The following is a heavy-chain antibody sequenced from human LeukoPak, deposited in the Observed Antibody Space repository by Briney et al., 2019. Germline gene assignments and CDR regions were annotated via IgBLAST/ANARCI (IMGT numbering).Heavy chain of an antibody. D-gene: IGHD6-19*01. CDR3: ARDSSGWYPLDY. V-gene: IGHV1-18*01. J-gene: IGHJ4*02. CDR2: ISAYNGNT. Sequence: GASXXVSCKASGYTFTSYGISWVRQAPGQGLEWMGWISAYNGNTNYAQKLQGRVTMTTDTSTSTAYMELRSLRSDDTAVYYCARDSSGWYPLDYWGQGTLVTVSS. CDR1: GYTFTSYG.